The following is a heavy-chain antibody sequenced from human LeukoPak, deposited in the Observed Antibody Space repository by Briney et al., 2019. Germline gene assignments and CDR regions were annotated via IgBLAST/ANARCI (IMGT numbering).Heavy chain of an antibody. V-gene: IGHV3-23*01. CDR3: AVIKIYVWGSYRYYNY. CDR2: ISDSGGST. D-gene: IGHD3-16*02. CDR1: GFTFSSYA. Sequence: AGGSQRLSCAGSGFTFSSYAMSWVRQAPGEGLEWVSAISDSGGSTYYADSVKGRFTISRDNSKNTLYLQMNSLRAEDTAVYFCAVIKIYVWGSYRYYNYWGQGTLVTVSS. J-gene: IGHJ4*02.